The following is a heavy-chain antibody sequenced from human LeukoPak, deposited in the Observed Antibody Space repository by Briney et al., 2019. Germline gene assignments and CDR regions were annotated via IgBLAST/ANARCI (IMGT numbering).Heavy chain of an antibody. CDR3: ARGLAAAAYYFDY. CDR1: GFAFSTYD. V-gene: IGHV3-48*02. D-gene: IGHD6-13*01. J-gene: IGHJ4*02. Sequence: PGGSLGLSCAASGFAFSTYDMNWVRQAPGKGLEWVSYISSRSSTIYHADSVKGRFTISRDNAKNSLYLQMNSLRDEDTAVYYCARGLAAAAYYFDYWGQGILVTVSS. CDR2: ISSRSSTI.